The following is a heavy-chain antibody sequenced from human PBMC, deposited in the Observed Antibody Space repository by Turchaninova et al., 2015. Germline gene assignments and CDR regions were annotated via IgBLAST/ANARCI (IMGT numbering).Heavy chain of an antibody. J-gene: IGHJ5*02. D-gene: IGHD2-15*01. CDR3: AKMPTWDIVVANWFDP. CDR1: GFTFRCYA. V-gene: IGHV3-23*01. Sequence: LLESGGGLVQPGGSLRLSCAASGFTFRCYALPWVRQAPGEGVGWVSSFSGRRDSKAYPEPYKGLFTFARVKYAHRLDMRMNRLGAPDTAVYCCAKMPTWDIVVANWFDPWGQGTLVTVSS. CDR2: FSGRRDSK.